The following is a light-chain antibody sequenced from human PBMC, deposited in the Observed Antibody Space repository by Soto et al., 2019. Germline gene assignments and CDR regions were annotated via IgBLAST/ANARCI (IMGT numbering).Light chain of an antibody. Sequence: QSALTQPASVSGSPGQSITVSCTGASSDIGGCNSVSWYQQHPGKVPKLIIYEVSNRPSGVSNRFSGSKSGNTASLTISGLQAEDEADYYCSSYTSSDTLVFGGGTKLTVL. CDR2: EVS. CDR1: SSDIGGCNS. CDR3: SSYTSSDTLV. V-gene: IGLV2-14*01. J-gene: IGLJ2*01.